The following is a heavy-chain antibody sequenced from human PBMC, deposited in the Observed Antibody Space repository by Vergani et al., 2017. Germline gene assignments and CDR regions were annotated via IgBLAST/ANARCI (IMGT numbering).Heavy chain of an antibody. CDR2: IIPILGIA. V-gene: IGHV1-69*08. CDR3: ARDLKTYYYDSSGYSWFDP. J-gene: IGHJ5*02. Sequence: QVQLVQSGAEVKKPGSSVKVSCKASGGTFSSYTISWVRQAPGHGLEWMGRIIPILGIANYAQKFQGRVTITADKSTSTAYMELSSLRSEDTAVYYCARDLKTYYYDSSGYSWFDPWGQGTLVTVSS. CDR1: GGTFSSYT. D-gene: IGHD3-22*01.